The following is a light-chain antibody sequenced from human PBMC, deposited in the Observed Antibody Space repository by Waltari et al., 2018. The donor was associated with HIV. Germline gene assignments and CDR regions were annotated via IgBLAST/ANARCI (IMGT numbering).Light chain of an antibody. Sequence: VLTQFPVSLSVSPGGTLVITCGFSLGGVTTNHHPYWFQQKPGQAPTTLIHDGNRRHPWTPARFSGLLLGDKAALTLSDEAKYYCLLLFDGRRVFGGGTMVTV. CDR1: LGGVTTNHH. CDR3: GRRV. CDR2: DGN. J-gene: IGLJ2*01. V-gene: IGLV7-46*01.